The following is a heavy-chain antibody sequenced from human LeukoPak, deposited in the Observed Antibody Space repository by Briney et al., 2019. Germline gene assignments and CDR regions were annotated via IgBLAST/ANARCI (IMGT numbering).Heavy chain of an antibody. J-gene: IGHJ6*02. CDR1: GFTFSNAW. Sequence: GGSLRLSCAASGFTFSNAWMSWVRQAPGKGLEWVGRIKSKTDGGTTDYAAPVKGRFTISRDDSKNTLYVQMNSLKTEDTAVYYCTAGYCSSTSCYTLRNYYGMDVWGQGTTVTVSS. CDR2: IKSKTDGGTT. D-gene: IGHD2-2*02. CDR3: TAGYCSSTSCYTLRNYYGMDV. V-gene: IGHV3-15*01.